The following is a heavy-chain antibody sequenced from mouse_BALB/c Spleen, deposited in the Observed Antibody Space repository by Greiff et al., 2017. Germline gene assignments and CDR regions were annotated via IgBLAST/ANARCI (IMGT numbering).Heavy chain of an antibody. J-gene: IGHJ4*01. V-gene: IGHV3-2*02. D-gene: IGHD2-1*01. CDR1: GYSITSDYA. CDR3: ASYGKGAMDY. Sequence: EVKLMESGPGLVKPSQSLSLTCTVTGYSITSDYAWNWIRQFPGNKLEWMGYISYSGSTSYNPSLKSRISITRDTSKNQFFLQLNSVTTEDTATYYCASYGKGAMDYWGQGTSVTVSS. CDR2: ISYSGST.